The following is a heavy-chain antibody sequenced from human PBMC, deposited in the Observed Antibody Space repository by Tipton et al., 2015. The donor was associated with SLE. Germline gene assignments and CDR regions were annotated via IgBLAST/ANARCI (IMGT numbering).Heavy chain of an antibody. J-gene: IGHJ4*02. D-gene: IGHD2-21*02. V-gene: IGHV5-51*03. CDR1: GYTFTSHW. CDR2: IHPSDSET. Sequence: QLVQSGAEVKKPGESLKISCEGSGYTFTSHWIAWVRQMPGKGLEWMGIIHPSDSETRYSPSFQGQVTMSADRSISTAHLQWSSLKASDSAMYYCARYGGFCDNIDCFAAYFDLWGQGTLVSVSS. CDR3: ARYGGFCDNIDCFAAYFDL.